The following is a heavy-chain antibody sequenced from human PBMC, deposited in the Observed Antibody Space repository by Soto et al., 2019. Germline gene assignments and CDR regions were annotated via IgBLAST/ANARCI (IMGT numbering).Heavy chain of an antibody. Sequence: EVQLVESGGGLVQPGGSLRLSCAASGFTVSSNYMSWVRQAPGKGLEWVSVIYSGGSTYYADSVKGRFTISRHNSKNTLYLQMNSLRAEVTAGYYCARVDYDFWSGYSSYWFDPWGQGTLVTVSS. CDR3: ARVDYDFWSGYSSYWFDP. CDR1: GFTVSSNY. CDR2: IYSGGST. V-gene: IGHV3-53*04. J-gene: IGHJ5*02. D-gene: IGHD3-3*01.